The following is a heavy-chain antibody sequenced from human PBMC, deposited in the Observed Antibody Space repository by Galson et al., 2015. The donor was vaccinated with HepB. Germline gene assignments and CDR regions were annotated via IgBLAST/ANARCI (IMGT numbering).Heavy chain of an antibody. CDR1: GFTFSSYS. CDR2: ISSSSSYI. CDR3: AKDLNYNSDY. J-gene: IGHJ4*02. Sequence: SLRLSCAASGFTFSSYSMNWVRQAPGKGLEWVSSISSSSSYIYYADSVKGRFTISRDNAKNTLFLQMNSLRAEDTAVYYCAKDLNYNSDYWGQGTLVTVSS. D-gene: IGHD5-24*01. V-gene: IGHV3-21*04.